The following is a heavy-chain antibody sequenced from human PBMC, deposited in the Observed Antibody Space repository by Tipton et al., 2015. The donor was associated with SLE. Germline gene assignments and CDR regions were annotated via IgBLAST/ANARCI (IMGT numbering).Heavy chain of an antibody. CDR2: IYYTGST. J-gene: IGHJ4*02. CDR3: ARDEYRYDTTGYHLLGHFDF. Sequence: TLSLTCTVSGDSISSGGYFWTWIRQHPGKGLEWIGYIYYTGSTFYNPSLKSRVTISVDTSKNLFSLNLNSLTAADTAVYYCARDEYRYDTTGYHLLGHFDFWGQGTLVTVSS. CDR1: GDSISSGGYF. D-gene: IGHD3-22*01. V-gene: IGHV4-31*03.